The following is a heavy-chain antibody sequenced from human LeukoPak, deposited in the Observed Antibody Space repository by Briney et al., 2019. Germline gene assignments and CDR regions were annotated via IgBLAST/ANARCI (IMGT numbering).Heavy chain of an antibody. V-gene: IGHV1-2*06. Sequence: ASMKVSCKTSGYTFTNYCIHWLRQAPGQGLEWMGRINPNTGGANYAQNFQGRVTMTRDTSTSTAYMDLRRLTSDDTAIYYCAITYSNNAFDVWGQGTVVTVSS. CDR2: INPNTGGA. D-gene: IGHD2-15*01. CDR1: GYTFTNYC. CDR3: AITYSNNAFDV. J-gene: IGHJ3*01.